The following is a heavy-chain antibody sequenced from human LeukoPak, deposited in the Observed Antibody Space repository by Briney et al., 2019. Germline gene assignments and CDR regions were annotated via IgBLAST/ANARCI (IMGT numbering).Heavy chain of an antibody. Sequence: GGSLRLSCAASGFSFSSYSMNWVRQAPGKGLEWVSYISSSSGTIYYADSVKGRFTISRDNAKNSLYLQMNSLRAEDTAVYYCARGLSRRQLLLWFGDSNWFDPWGQGTLVTVSS. CDR3: ARGLSRRQLLLWFGDSNWFDP. D-gene: IGHD3-10*01. V-gene: IGHV3-48*01. CDR2: ISSSSGTI. CDR1: GFSFSSYS. J-gene: IGHJ5*02.